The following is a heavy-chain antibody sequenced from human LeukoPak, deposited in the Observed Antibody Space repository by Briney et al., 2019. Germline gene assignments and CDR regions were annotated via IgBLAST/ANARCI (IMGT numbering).Heavy chain of an antibody. CDR3: ARGFGGSYRYLDY. Sequence: GGSLRLSCAASGFTFSSNYMNWVRQAPGKGLEWVSAFYVGGNTFYADSVKGRFTISRDNSKNTLYLQLNSLRAEDTAVYFCARGFGGSYRYLDYWGQGTLVTVSS. CDR2: FYVGGNT. D-gene: IGHD3-16*02. V-gene: IGHV3-53*01. J-gene: IGHJ4*02. CDR1: GFTFSSNY.